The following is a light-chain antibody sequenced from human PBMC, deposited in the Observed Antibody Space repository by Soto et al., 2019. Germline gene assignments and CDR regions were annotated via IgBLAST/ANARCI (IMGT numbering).Light chain of an antibody. CDR3: HQFGYSPRT. CDR2: ATS. Sequence: EIVLTQSPGTLSLSPGERAPLSCRARQTVNSDYLAWFQQRPGQAPRLLIFATSRRATDIPDRFSGSGSGTDFTLAIRRLEPEDFAVYYCHQFGYSPRTFGQGTKVDIK. J-gene: IGKJ1*01. V-gene: IGKV3-20*01. CDR1: QTVNSDY.